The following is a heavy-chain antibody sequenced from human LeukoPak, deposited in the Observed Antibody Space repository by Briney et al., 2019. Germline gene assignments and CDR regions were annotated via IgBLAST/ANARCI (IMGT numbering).Heavy chain of an antibody. J-gene: IGHJ4*02. D-gene: IGHD1-26*01. V-gene: IGHV3-66*01. CDR1: GFTVSNNF. CDR3: ARWEGSY. CDR2: IYSGGTT. Sequence: GGSLRLSCAASGFTVSNNFLIWVRQAPGKGLEWVSVIYSGGTTYYTDSVKGRFTASRDNSKNALYLQMNSLRAEDTAVYYCARWEGSYWGQGTLVTVSS.